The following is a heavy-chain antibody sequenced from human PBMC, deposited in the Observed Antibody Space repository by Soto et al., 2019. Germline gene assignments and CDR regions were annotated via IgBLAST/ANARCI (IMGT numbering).Heavy chain of an antibody. D-gene: IGHD4-17*01. CDR3: ARHPMDYGVYARQHYYYYVIDF. V-gene: IGHV4-39*01. CDR1: GGSISSSSYY. J-gene: IGHJ6*02. Sequence: SETLSLTCTVSGGSISSSSYYWGWIRQPPGKGLEWIGSIYYSGSTYYNPSLKSRVTISVDTSKNQFSLKLSSVTAADTAVYYCARHPMDYGVYARQHYYYYVIDFWGQGTTVTVSS. CDR2: IYYSGST.